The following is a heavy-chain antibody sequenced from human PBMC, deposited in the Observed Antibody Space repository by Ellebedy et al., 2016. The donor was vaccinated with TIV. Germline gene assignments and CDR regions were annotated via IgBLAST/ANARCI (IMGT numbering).Heavy chain of an antibody. Sequence: MPSETLSLTCAVSGGSISNNNWSRRLRQSPGQGLELIGGLNHSGSTNYNPSLQRLVTISVDTSKKQFTLRLSSVTAADTDVYYCARVVGVTPRGLHSSSELEPTDHYYLMDVWGQGTKVTVSS. CDR1: GGSISNNNW. J-gene: IGHJ6*02. CDR2: LNHSGST. D-gene: IGHD2-21*02. V-gene: IGHV4-4*02. CDR3: ARVVGVTPRGLHSSSELEPTDHYYLMDV.